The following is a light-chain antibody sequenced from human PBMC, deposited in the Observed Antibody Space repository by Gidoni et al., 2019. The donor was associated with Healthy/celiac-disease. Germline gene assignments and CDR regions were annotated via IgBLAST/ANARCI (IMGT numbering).Light chain of an antibody. J-gene: IGKJ2*01. V-gene: IGKV3-20*01. CDR1: QSVSSSY. CDR3: QQYGSSSYT. CDR2: GAS. Sequence: EIVLTQSPGTLSLSPGERATLSCRASQSVSSSYLAWYQQKPGQAPRLLIYGASSRATGIPDRFSGSGSGTDFTLIISRLEPEDFAVYYCQQYGSSSYTFGQXTKLEIK.